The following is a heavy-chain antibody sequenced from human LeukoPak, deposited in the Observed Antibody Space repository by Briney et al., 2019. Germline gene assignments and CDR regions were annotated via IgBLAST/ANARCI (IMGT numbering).Heavy chain of an antibody. V-gene: IGHV4-61*02. D-gene: IGHD3-10*01. CDR3: ARDRGRYYGSGSPPNWFDP. CDR1: GNSISSGDYY. J-gene: IGHJ5*02. Sequence: SETLSLTCTVSGNSISSGDYYWSWIRQPAGKGLEWIGRIYTSGSTNYNPSLKSRVTMSVDTSKNQFSLKLSSVTAADTAVYYCARDRGRYYGSGSPPNWFDPWGQGTLVTVSS. CDR2: IYTSGST.